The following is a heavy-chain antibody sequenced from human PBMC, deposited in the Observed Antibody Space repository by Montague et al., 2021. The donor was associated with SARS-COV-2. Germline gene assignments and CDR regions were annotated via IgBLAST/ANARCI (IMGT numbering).Heavy chain of an antibody. CDR2: IYYSGST. D-gene: IGHD6-6*01. CDR3: ARDLNEYSSSGGFDY. CDR1: GGSISSSSYY. J-gene: IGHJ4*02. Sequence: SETLSLTCTVSGGSISSSSYYWGWIRQPPGMGLEWIGSIYYSGSTYYNPSLKSRVTISVDTSKNQFSLKLSSVTAADTAVYYCARDLNEYSSSGGFDYWGQGTLVTVSS. V-gene: IGHV4-39*07.